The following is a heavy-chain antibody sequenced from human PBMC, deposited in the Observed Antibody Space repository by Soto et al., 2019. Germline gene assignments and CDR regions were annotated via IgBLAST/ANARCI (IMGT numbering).Heavy chain of an antibody. J-gene: IGHJ4*01. CDR2: ISAYNGNT. CDR1: GYTFTNFG. Sequence: QVQLVQSGAEVKKPGASVKVSCKASGYTFTNFGISWVRQAPGQGLEWMGWISAYNGNTNYAQNFQGRVTMTTDTSTSTAYRELRSLTSDAPAVYYCARGGPPIDYWGHGTPVTVSS. D-gene: IGHD3-16*01. V-gene: IGHV1-18*01. CDR3: ARGGPPIDY.